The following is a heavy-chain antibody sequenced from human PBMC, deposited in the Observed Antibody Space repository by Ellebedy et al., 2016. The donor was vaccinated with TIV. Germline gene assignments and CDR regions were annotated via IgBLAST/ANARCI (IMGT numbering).Heavy chain of an antibody. CDR3: ARDEKWFGEGSGMDV. D-gene: IGHD3-10*01. CDR1: GFTVSSNY. CDR2: ISSGSNTI. J-gene: IGHJ6*02. V-gene: IGHV3-48*01. Sequence: PGGSLRLSCAASGFTVSSNYMTWVRQAPGKGLEWVSYISSGSNTIYYADSVKGRFTISRDNAKNSLNLQMNSLRAEDTAVYYCARDEKWFGEGSGMDVWGQGTTVTVSS.